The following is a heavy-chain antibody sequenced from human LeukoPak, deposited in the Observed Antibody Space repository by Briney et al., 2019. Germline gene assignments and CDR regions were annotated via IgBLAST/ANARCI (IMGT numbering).Heavy chain of an antibody. CDR1: RFTFSSYW. J-gene: IGHJ4*02. CDR2: ISPDGNYT. Sequence: GGSLRLSCAASRFTFSSYWMHWVRQAPGKGLVWVSRISPDGNYTTYADSVKGRFTISRDNSKNTLYLQMNSLRAEDTAVYYCAKDLLYSDVWGSYRPNPLDYWGQGTLVTVSS. CDR3: AKDLLYSDVWGSYRPNPLDY. D-gene: IGHD3-16*02. V-gene: IGHV3-74*03.